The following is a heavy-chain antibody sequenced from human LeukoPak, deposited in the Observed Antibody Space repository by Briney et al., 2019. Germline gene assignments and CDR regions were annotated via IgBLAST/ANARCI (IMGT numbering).Heavy chain of an antibody. CDR2: INQDGSEK. CDR1: GFTFSDYC. D-gene: IGHD3-10*01. Sequence: GGSLRLSCTASGFTFSDYCMTWVRQAPGKGLESVANINQDGSEKSSVDSVKGRFTISRDNAKKSLYLQMNSLRAEDAAVYYCARDLSQFSSGTYDYWGQGTLVTVSS. CDR3: ARDLSQFSSGTYDY. V-gene: IGHV3-7*04. J-gene: IGHJ4*02.